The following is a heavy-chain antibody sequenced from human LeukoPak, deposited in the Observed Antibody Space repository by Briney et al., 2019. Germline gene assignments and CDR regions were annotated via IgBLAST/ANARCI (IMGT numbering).Heavy chain of an antibody. CDR2: LSFDGNYK. Sequence: GRSLRLSCAASGFTLSDYAMHWVRQAPGKGLEWVAVLSFDGNYKYYADSVKGRFTISRDNSKNTLYLQMDSLRAEDTAVYYCATDRGWRTSGYYLYYFEYWGQGTLVTYSS. J-gene: IGHJ4*02. CDR3: ATDRGWRTSGYYLYYFEY. CDR1: GFTLSDYA. D-gene: IGHD3-3*01. V-gene: IGHV3-30-3*01.